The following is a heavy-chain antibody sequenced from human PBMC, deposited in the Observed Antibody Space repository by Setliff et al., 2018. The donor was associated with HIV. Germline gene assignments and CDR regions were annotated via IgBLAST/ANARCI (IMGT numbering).Heavy chain of an antibody. V-gene: IGHV3-11*04. Sequence: PGGSLRLSCAASGFRFSDYYMNWVRQAPGKGLEWVSYVSGRGDSIYYAASVKGRFTISRDNAKNSLYLQMNSLIAEDTAVYYCARDFRDYVGKFDYWGQGTLVTVSS. CDR1: GFRFSDYY. CDR3: ARDFRDYVGKFDY. J-gene: IGHJ4*02. D-gene: IGHD1-26*01. CDR2: VSGRGDSI.